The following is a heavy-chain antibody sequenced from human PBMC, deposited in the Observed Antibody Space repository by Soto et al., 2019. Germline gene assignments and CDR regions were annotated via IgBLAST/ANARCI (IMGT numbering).Heavy chain of an antibody. Sequence: SLRLSCAASGFTFSSYGMHWVRQAPGKGLEWVAVISYDGSNKYYADSVKGRFTISRDNSKNTLYLQMNSLRAEDTAVYYCAKDDAQPDYYYYGMDAWGQGTTVTVSS. CDR3: AKDDAQPDYYYYGMDA. CDR1: GFTFSSYG. CDR2: ISYDGSNK. J-gene: IGHJ6*02. V-gene: IGHV3-30*18.